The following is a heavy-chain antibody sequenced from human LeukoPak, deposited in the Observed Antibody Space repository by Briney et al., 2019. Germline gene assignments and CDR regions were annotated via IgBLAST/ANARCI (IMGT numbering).Heavy chain of an antibody. J-gene: IGHJ4*02. Sequence: GGSLRLSCATSGFTFSHYGMFWVRQAPGRGLEWLAFSRYDGSNENYIGSVKGRFTVSRDNSKNTLFLQMKGLRTEDTAVYYCVRGGSGWSLDSWGRGVLVTVSS. CDR2: SRYDGSNE. CDR3: VRGGSGWSLDS. D-gene: IGHD6-19*01. V-gene: IGHV3-30*02. CDR1: GFTFSHYG.